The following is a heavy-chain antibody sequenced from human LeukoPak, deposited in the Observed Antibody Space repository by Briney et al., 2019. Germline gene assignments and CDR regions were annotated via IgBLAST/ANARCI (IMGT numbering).Heavy chain of an antibody. D-gene: IGHD3-22*01. CDR1: GFTFSDYY. V-gene: IGHV3-11*01. Sequence: GGSLRLSCAASGFTFSDYYMSWIRQAPGKGLEWVSYISSSGSTIYYADSVKGRFTISRDNAKNSLYLQMNSLRTEDTAVSYCARDRGVFDSSGYYYYWGQGTLVTVSS. J-gene: IGHJ4*02. CDR2: ISSSGSTI. CDR3: ARDRGVFDSSGYYYY.